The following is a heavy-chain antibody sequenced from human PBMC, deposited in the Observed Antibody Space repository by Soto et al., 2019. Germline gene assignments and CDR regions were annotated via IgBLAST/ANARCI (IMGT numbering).Heavy chain of an antibody. CDR2: ISGSGSST. Sequence: GGSLRLSCAASGFTFSSYGMSWVRQAPGKGLEWVAAISGSGSSTYYADSVKGRFIISRDNSKNTLYLQMNSLRAEDTAVYYCASGYYDFWSGYYPTFDYWGQGTLVTVSS. CDR3: ASGYYDFWSGYYPTFDY. V-gene: IGHV3-23*01. J-gene: IGHJ4*02. D-gene: IGHD3-3*01. CDR1: GFTFSSYG.